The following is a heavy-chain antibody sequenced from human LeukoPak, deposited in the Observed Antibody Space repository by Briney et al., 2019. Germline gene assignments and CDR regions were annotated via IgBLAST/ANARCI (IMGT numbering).Heavy chain of an antibody. CDR2: INAGNGNT. CDR1: GYTFTSYA. V-gene: IGHV1-3*01. CDR3: ARDALYDFWSGENWFDP. D-gene: IGHD3-3*01. Sequence: ASVKVSCKASGYTFTSYAMHWVRQAPGQRLEWMGWINAGNGNTKYSQKFQGRVTITRDTSASTAYMKLSSLRSEDTAVYYCARDALYDFWSGENWFDPWGQGTLVTVSS. J-gene: IGHJ5*02.